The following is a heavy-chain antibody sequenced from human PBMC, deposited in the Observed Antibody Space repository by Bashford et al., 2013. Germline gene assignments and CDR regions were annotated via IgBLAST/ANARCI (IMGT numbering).Heavy chain of an antibody. J-gene: IGHJ4*02. CDR3: ARDDTRGYNW. V-gene: IGHV4-61*01. D-gene: IGHD3-22*01. CDR2: TFHTGSD. Sequence: SETLSLTCTVSGAYVNSDSHYWSWIRQSPGKGLEWIGYTFHTGSDKCNPSLGNRASISVDASKNQFSLKLKSVTAADTAVYYCARDDTRGYNWWGQGILVTVSS. CDR1: GAYVNSDSHY.